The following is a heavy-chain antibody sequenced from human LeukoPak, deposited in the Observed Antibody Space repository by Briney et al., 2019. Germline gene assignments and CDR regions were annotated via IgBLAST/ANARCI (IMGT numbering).Heavy chain of an antibody. Sequence: GESLKISCKGSGYSFTSYWIGWVRQMPGKSLQWMGIIYPGDSDTRYNPSLQSQVTISADKSIKPAYLQWSSLQASDTAMYYCARHDWYGGYWGQGTLVTVSS. CDR2: IYPGDSDT. CDR3: ARHDWYGGY. CDR1: GYSFTSYW. D-gene: IGHD3-9*01. V-gene: IGHV5-51*01. J-gene: IGHJ4*02.